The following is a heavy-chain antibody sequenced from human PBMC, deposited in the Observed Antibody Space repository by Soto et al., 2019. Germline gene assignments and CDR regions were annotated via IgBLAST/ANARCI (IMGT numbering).Heavy chain of an antibody. V-gene: IGHV3-21*01. J-gene: IGHJ6*03. CDR3: ARVGDIVVVPAAMRYYYYMDV. Sequence: GGSLRLSCAASGFTFSSCSMNWVRQAPGKGLEWVSSISSSSSYIYYADSVKGRFTISRDNAKNSLYLQMNSLRAEDTAVYYCARVGDIVVVPAAMRYYYYMDVWGKGTTVTVSS. CDR2: ISSSSSYI. CDR1: GFTFSSCS. D-gene: IGHD2-2*01.